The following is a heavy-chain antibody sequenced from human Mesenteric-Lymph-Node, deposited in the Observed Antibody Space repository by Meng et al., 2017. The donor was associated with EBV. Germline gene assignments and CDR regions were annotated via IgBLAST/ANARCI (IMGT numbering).Heavy chain of an antibody. V-gene: IGHV4-4*02. J-gene: IGHJ4*02. CDR2: IYHCGST. CDR1: GCSISGSNG. D-gene: IGHD6-19*01. Sequence: QDAGPGLVKPVGSWSLTRAVCGCSISGSNGWSWVSQPPGKGLEWIGEIYHCGSTNYNPSLQSRVTISVDKSKNQFSLNWSSVTAADTAVYYCARVGQWLHIDDWGQGTLVTVSS. CDR3: ARVGQWLHIDD.